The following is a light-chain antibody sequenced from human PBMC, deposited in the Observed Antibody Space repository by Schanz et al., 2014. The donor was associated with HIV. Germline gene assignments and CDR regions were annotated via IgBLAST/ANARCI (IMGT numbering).Light chain of an antibody. CDR3: QRYNSYSHT. V-gene: IGKV1-39*02. J-gene: IGKJ2*01. CDR2: AAS. Sequence: DIQMTQSPSSLTASVGDRVTITCRASQSISRYLNWYQQKPGKAPKLLIYAASSLQSGVPSRFSGSGSGTDFTLTISSLQPEDFATYYCQRYNSYSHTFGQGTKLDIK. CDR1: QSISRY.